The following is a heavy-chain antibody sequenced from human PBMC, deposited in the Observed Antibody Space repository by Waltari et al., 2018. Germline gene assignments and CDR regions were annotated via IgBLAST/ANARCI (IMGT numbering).Heavy chain of an antibody. J-gene: IGHJ4*02. V-gene: IGHV4-34*01. CDR3: ARAPTRYSSGWFGDY. Sequence: QVQLQQWGAGLLKPSETLSLTCAVYGGSFSGYYWSWIRQPPGKGLEWIGEINHSGSTNYNPSLKSRVTISVDTSKNHFSLKLSSVTAADTAVYYCARAPTRYSSGWFGDYWGQGTLVTVSS. CDR2: INHSGST. D-gene: IGHD6-19*01. CDR1: GGSFSGYY.